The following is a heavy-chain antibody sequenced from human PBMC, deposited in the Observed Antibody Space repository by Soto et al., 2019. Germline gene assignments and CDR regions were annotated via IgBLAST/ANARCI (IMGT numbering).Heavy chain of an antibody. CDR2: ISSSSSYT. CDR1: GFTFSDYY. D-gene: IGHD4-17*01. V-gene: IGHV3-11*05. Sequence: QVQLVESGGGLVKPGGSLRLSCAASGFTFSDYYMSWIRQAPGKGLEWVSYISSSSSYTNYADSVKGRFTISRDNAXNXPYRQMHSLRAEDTAVYYCARDVGDYGSNSRGWFDPWGHGTLVTVSS. J-gene: IGHJ5*02. CDR3: ARDVGDYGSNSRGWFDP.